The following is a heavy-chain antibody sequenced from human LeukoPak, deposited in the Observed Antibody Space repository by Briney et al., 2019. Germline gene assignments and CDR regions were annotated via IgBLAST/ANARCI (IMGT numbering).Heavy chain of an antibody. CDR3: ARGDVSDAFDI. CDR1: GGTFISYA. D-gene: IGHD3-16*01. Sequence: SVKVSCKASGGTFISYAISWVRQAPGQGLEWMGGIIPIFGTANYAQKFQGRVTITADESSSTAYMELSSLRSEDTAVYYCARGDVSDAFDIWGQGTMVTVSP. J-gene: IGHJ3*02. CDR2: IIPIFGTA. V-gene: IGHV1-69*01.